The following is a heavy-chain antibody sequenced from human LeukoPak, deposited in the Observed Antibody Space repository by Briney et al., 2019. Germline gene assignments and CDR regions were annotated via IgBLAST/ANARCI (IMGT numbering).Heavy chain of an antibody. CDR1: GYSISSGYY. CDR2: IHHSGAT. D-gene: IGHD3-10*01. J-gene: IGHJ4*02. CDR3: ARVAPSGSGNYYSFDY. Sequence: SETLSLTCTVSGYSISSGYYWGWIRQSPGKRLEWIGVIHHSGATYYTPSLKSRVTVSVDTSKNQFSLTLSSVTAADTAVYYCARVAPSGSGNYYSFDYWGQGTLVTVSS. V-gene: IGHV4-38-2*02.